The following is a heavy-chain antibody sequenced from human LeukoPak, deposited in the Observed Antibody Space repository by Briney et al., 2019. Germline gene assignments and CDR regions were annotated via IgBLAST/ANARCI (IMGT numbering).Heavy chain of an antibody. V-gene: IGHV4-61*02. Sequence: PSETLSLTCTVSGGSISSGSYYWSWIRQPAGKGLEWIGRIYTSGSTNYNPSLKSRVTISVDTSKNQFSLKLSSVTAADTAVYYCARTHGKGLHIDYWGQGTLVTVSS. CDR1: GGSISSGSYY. J-gene: IGHJ4*02. CDR2: IYTSGST. CDR3: ARTHGKGLHIDY. D-gene: IGHD3-16*01.